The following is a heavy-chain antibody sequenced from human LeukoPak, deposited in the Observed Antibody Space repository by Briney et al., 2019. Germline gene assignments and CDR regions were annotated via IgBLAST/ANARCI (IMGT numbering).Heavy chain of an antibody. V-gene: IGHV3-21*01. Sequence: GGSLRLSCAASGFTFSSYSMNWVRQAPGKGLEWVSSISRSSSYIYYADSVKGRFTISRDNAKNSLYLQMNSLRAEDTAVYYCAGQGYSSGWFQGYWGQGTLVTVSS. CDR3: AGQGYSSGWFQGY. D-gene: IGHD6-19*01. J-gene: IGHJ4*02. CDR2: ISRSSSYI. CDR1: GFTFSSYS.